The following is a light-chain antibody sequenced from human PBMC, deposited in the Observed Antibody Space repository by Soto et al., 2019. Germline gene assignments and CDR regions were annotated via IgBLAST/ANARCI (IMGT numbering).Light chain of an antibody. J-gene: IGKJ1*01. V-gene: IGKV3-20*01. CDR2: GAS. CDR3: QQYGSSTWT. CDR1: QSVSSSY. Sequence: VLAQSPVTLSLSPGERATLACRASQSVSSSYLAWYQQKPGQAPRLLIYGASSRATGIPDRFSGSGSGTDFTLTISRLEPEDFAVYYCQQYGSSTWTFGQGTIVDIK.